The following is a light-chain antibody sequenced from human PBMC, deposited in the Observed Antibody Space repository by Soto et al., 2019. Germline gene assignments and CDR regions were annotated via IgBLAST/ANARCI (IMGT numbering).Light chain of an antibody. CDR3: SSYTTSSTLL. J-gene: IGLJ2*01. CDR2: EVS. V-gene: IGLV2-14*01. CDR1: SSDVGAYNY. Sequence: QSVLTQPASVSGSPGQSITISCTGASSDVGAYNYVSWYQQHPGKAPKLMIYEVSNRPSGVSNRFSGSKSGNTASLTISGLRAEDEAHYFCSSYTTSSTLLFGGGTKLTVL.